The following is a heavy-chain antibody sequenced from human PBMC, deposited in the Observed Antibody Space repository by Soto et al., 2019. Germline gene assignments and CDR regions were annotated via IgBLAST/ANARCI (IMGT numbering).Heavy chain of an antibody. V-gene: IGHV3-30*18. J-gene: IGHJ4*02. D-gene: IGHD3-10*01. Sequence: QVHLVESGGGVVQSGGSLRLSCAASGFTFSSNAMHWVRQAPDKGLEWMAFISYDGSNTYYADSVRGRFTISRENSKNTLFLEMNSLRPEDTAVYHCAKDQSTGEIDYWGQGTLVTVSS. CDR2: ISYDGSNT. CDR1: GFTFSSNA. CDR3: AKDQSTGEIDY.